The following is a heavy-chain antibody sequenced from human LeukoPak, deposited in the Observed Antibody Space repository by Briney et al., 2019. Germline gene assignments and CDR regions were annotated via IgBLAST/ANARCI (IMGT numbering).Heavy chain of an antibody. CDR1: GFTFSSYA. V-gene: IGHV3-23*01. Sequence: GGSLRLSCAASGFTFSSYAMSWVRQAPGKGLEWVSAISGSGGSTYYADSVKGRFTIFRDNSKNTLYLQMNSLRAEDTAVYYCASQGRRGLVTFWGQGTLVTVSS. CDR2: ISGSGGST. J-gene: IGHJ4*02. D-gene: IGHD3/OR15-3a*01. CDR3: ASQGRRGLVTF.